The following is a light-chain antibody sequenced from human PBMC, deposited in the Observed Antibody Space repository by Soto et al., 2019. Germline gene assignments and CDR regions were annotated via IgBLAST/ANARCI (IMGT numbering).Light chain of an antibody. CDR3: QSYDSSLSGWV. CDR1: SSNIGAGYD. V-gene: IGLV1-40*01. J-gene: IGLJ3*02. CDR2: GNS. Sequence: QSVLTQPPSVSGAPGQRVTISCTGSSSNIGAGYDVHWYQQLPGTAPKLLIYGNSNRPSGLPDRFSGSKSGTSASLAITGLRAEDEADSYCQSYDSSLSGWVFGGGTKLTVL.